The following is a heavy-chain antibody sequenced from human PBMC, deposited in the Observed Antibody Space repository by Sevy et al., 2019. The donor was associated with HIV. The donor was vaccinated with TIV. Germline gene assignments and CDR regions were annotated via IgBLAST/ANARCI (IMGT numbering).Heavy chain of an antibody. V-gene: IGHV1-18*01. D-gene: IGHD3-22*01. CDR2: ISAYNGNT. CDR1: GYTFTSYV. CDR3: ARSLSQDPEYYDSSGYHY. Sequence: ASVKVSCKASGYTFTSYVISWVRQAPGQGLEWMGRISAYNGNTNYAQKLQGRVTMTTDSSTSTAYMELRSLRSDDTGVYYCARSLSQDPEYYDSSGYHYWGQGTLVTVSS. J-gene: IGHJ4*02.